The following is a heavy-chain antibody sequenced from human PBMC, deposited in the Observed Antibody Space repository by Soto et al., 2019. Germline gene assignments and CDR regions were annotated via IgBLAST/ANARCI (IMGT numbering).Heavy chain of an antibody. D-gene: IGHD1-7*01. CDR3: ARVNYVRAFDI. J-gene: IGHJ3*02. CDR2: IYYSGSS. Sequence: VQLQESGPGLVKPSQTLSLTCTVSGGSISSDGYYWNWIRQHPGKGLEWIGYIYYSGSSYYTPSLKSRLTMSLDASQNQCALKMVSVTAADTAIYYCARVNYVRAFDIWGQGTMVTVSS. CDR1: GGSISSDGYY. V-gene: IGHV4-31*03.